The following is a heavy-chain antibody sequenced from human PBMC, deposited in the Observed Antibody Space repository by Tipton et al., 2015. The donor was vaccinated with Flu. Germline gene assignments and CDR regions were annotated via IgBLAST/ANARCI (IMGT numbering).Heavy chain of an antibody. CDR3: ASATTVTTSGMDV. D-gene: IGHD4-11*01. V-gene: IGHV4-59*01. CDR2: IYYSGST. CDR1: GGSISSYY. Sequence: TLSLTCTVSGGSISSYYWSWIRQPPGKGLEWIGNIYYSGSTNYNPSLKSRVTISVDTSKNQFSLRLNSVTAAETAVYYCASATTVTTSGMDVWGQGSTVTVTS. J-gene: IGHJ6*02.